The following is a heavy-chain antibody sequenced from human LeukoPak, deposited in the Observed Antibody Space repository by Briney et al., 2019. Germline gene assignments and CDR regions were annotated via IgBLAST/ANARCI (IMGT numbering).Heavy chain of an antibody. Sequence: SETLSLTCTVSGGSISSYYWSWIRQPAGKGLEWIGRIYTSGSTNYNPSLKSRITISVDTSKNQFSLKLRSGTAADTAVYYCARDRGRYSSSSGYDAFDIWGQGTMVTVSS. CDR1: GGSISSYY. CDR3: ARDRGRYSSSSGYDAFDI. D-gene: IGHD6-6*01. J-gene: IGHJ3*02. CDR2: IYTSGST. V-gene: IGHV4-4*07.